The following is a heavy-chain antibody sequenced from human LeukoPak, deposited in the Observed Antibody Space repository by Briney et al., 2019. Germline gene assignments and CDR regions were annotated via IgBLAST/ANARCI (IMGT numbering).Heavy chain of an antibody. CDR1: GFTFSSYW. Sequence: GGSLRLSCAASGFTFSSYWMHWVRQAPGKGLVWVSRINSDGSSTSYADSVKGRFTISRDNAKNTLYLQMNSLRAEDTAVYYCARDFYYYDSSGYHLDWGQGTLVTVSS. CDR3: ARDFYYYDSSGYHLD. CDR2: INSDGSST. D-gene: IGHD3-22*01. V-gene: IGHV3-74*01. J-gene: IGHJ4*02.